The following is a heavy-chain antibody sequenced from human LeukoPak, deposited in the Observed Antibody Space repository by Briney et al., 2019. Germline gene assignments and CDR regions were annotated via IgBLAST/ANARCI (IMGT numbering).Heavy chain of an antibody. D-gene: IGHD1-26*01. J-gene: IGHJ3*02. Sequence: GGSLRLSSAAFGVTLSKHGMHWVPEAPGKGLGRGAVIRYDGSYEDYADPVKGRFPISRDNSKNTLYLQMSSLRAEDTAVYYCAKGAVEVSVGAQDAFDIWGEGTMLTVSS. CDR1: GVTLSKHG. CDR3: AKGAVEVSVGAQDAFDI. CDR2: IRYDGSYE. V-gene: IGHV3-30*02.